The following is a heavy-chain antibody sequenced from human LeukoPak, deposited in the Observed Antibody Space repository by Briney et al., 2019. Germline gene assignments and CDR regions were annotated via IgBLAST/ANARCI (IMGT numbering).Heavy chain of an antibody. CDR2: IIPIFGTA. CDR3: ARDDTAMVTWAFDI. J-gene: IGHJ3*02. CDR1: GGTFSSYA. D-gene: IGHD5-18*01. V-gene: IGHV1-69*13. Sequence: SVKVSCKASGGTFSSYAISWVRQAPGQGLEWMGGIIPIFGTANYAQKFQGRVTITADESTSTAYMELSSLRSEDTAVYYCARDDTAMVTWAFDIWGQGTMVTVSS.